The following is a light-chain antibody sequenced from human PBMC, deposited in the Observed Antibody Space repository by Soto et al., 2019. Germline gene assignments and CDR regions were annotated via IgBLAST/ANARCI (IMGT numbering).Light chain of an antibody. CDR1: QRISGW. CDR3: KQYNSYSGT. Sequence: DIQMTQSPSTLSAFVGDRVTITCRASQRISGWLAWYQQKPGKAHKLXIYEAYSLESGVQSRFSGSGSGTEFTLTIRSLQPDDFATYYCKQYNSYSGTFGQGTKVDIK. J-gene: IGKJ1*01. CDR2: EAY. V-gene: IGKV1-5*01.